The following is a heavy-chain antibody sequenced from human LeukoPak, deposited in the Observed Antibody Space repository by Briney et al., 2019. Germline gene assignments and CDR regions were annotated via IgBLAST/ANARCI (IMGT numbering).Heavy chain of an antibody. CDR2: IYPGDSDT. D-gene: IGHD3-16*02. J-gene: IGHJ4*02. Sequence: GESLKISCKGSGYSFTGYWIAWVRQMPGKGLEWMGIIYPGDSDTRYSPSFQGQVTISADKSIGTAYLQWSSLKASDTAMYYCARHGASYYFEYWGQGTLVTVSS. CDR3: ARHGASYYFEY. V-gene: IGHV5-51*01. CDR1: GYSFTGYW.